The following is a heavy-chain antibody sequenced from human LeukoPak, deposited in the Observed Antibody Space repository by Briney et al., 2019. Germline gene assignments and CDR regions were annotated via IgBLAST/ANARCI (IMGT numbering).Heavy chain of an antibody. CDR1: GFTFSGSA. Sequence: PGGSLRLSCAASGFTFSGSAMHWVRQASGKGLEWVGRIRSKANSYATAYAASVKGRFTISRDDSKNTAYLQMNSLKTEDTAVYYCTIGTIFGDHEGPSVDYWGQGTLVTVSS. D-gene: IGHD3-3*01. V-gene: IGHV3-73*01. CDR3: TIGTIFGDHEGPSVDY. CDR2: IRSKANSYAT. J-gene: IGHJ4*02.